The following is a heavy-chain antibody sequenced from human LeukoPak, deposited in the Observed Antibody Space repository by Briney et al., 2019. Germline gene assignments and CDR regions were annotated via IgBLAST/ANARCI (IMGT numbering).Heavy chain of an antibody. CDR3: ATSNKDYFDY. Sequence: GGSLRLSCAASGFSVSDNYVSWVRQAPGKGLEWVSVFYSGGSTHYADSVKGRFTISGDNSKNTVYLQMNSLRAGDTAVYYCATSNKDYFDYWGEGTLVTVS. D-gene: IGHD2/OR15-2a*01. CDR1: GFSVSDNY. V-gene: IGHV3-53*01. CDR2: FYSGGST. J-gene: IGHJ4*02.